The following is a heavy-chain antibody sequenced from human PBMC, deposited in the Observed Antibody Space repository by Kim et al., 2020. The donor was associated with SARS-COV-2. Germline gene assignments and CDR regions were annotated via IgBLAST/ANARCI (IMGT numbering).Heavy chain of an antibody. CDR1: GFTFSSYG. CDR2: ISYDGSNK. CDR3: AKESGSGSYYAWTYYYYGMDV. Sequence: GGSLRLSCAASGFTFSSYGMHWVRQAPGKGLEWVAVISYDGSNKYYADSVKGRFTISRDNSKNTLYLQMNSLRAEDTAVYYCAKESGSGSYYAWTYYYYGMDVWVQGTTVTVS. J-gene: IGHJ6*02. V-gene: IGHV3-30*18. D-gene: IGHD3-10*01.